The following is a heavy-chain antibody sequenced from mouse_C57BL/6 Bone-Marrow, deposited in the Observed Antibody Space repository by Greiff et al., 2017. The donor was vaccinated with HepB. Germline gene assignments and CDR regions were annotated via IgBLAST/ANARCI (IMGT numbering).Heavy chain of an antibody. CDR3: ARDDYDGDWFAY. CDR2: IDPSDSDT. Sequence: QVQLQQPGAELVKPGASVKLSCKASGYTFTSYWMQWVKQRPGQGLEWIGEIDPSDSDTNYNQKFKGKATLTVDTSSSTAYMQLSSLTSEDSAVYYCARDDYDGDWFAYWGQGTLVTVSA. J-gene: IGHJ3*01. V-gene: IGHV1-50*01. CDR1: GYTFTSYW. D-gene: IGHD2-4*01.